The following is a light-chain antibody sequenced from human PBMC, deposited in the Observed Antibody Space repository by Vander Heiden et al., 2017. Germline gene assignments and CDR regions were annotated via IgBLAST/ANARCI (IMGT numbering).Light chain of an antibody. J-gene: IGKJ2*01. CDR2: AAS. CDR3: HQTTSFPPYT. V-gene: IGKV1D-12*01. Sequence: DRQMTQSPSSVSASVGDRATVTCRASLGISSWLAWYQQTPGKAPKLLIYAASSSQSGVRSRFSGSGYGKDFTLTISRRQPEDFAPYYCHQTTSFPPYTFGQGTKLEIK. CDR1: LGISSW.